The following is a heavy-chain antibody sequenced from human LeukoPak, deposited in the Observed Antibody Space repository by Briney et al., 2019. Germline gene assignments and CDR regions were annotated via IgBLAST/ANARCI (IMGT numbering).Heavy chain of an antibody. Sequence: GGSLRLSCAASGFTVSSNYMNWVRQAPGKGLEWVSVIYSGGKTYYTDSVKGRFTISTDNSKNMLYLQMNSLRVEDTAVYYCARDDVAVASADYWGQGTLVTVSS. CDR2: IYSGGKT. CDR1: GFTVSSNY. CDR3: ARDDVAVASADY. D-gene: IGHD6-19*01. J-gene: IGHJ4*02. V-gene: IGHV3-53*01.